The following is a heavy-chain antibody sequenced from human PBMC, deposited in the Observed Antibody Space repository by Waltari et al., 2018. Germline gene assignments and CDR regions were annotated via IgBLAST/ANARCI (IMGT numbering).Heavy chain of an antibody. CDR3: AREVDYIWGSYRKGGWFDP. D-gene: IGHD3-16*02. J-gene: IGHJ5*02. CDR2: INHSGST. CDR1: GGSFSGYH. Sequence: QVQLQQWGAGRLKPSETLSLTCAVYGGSFSGYHWSWLRQPPGKGLEWIGEINHSGSTNYNPSLKSRVTISVDTSKNQFSLKLSSVTAADTAVYYCAREVDYIWGSYRKGGWFDPWGQGTLVTVSS. V-gene: IGHV4-34*01.